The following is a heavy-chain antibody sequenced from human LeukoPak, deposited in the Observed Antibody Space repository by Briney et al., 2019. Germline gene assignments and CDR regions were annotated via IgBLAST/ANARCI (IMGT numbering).Heavy chain of an antibody. J-gene: IGHJ4*02. V-gene: IGHV4-34*01. D-gene: IGHD4-17*01. CDR1: GGSFSGYY. Sequence: SETLSLTCAVYGGSFSGYYWSWIRQPPGKGLEWIGEINHSGSTNYNPSLKSRVTISVDTSKNQFSLMLTSVTAADTAVYYCARSYYGPTQYYFDYWGQGTLVTVSS. CDR3: ARSYYGPTQYYFDY. CDR2: INHSGST.